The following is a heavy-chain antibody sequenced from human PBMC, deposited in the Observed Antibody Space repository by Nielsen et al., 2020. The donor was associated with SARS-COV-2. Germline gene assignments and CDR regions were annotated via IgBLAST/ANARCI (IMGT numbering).Heavy chain of an antibody. V-gene: IGHV1-46*01. CDR1: GYTFTSYY. D-gene: IGHD2/OR15-2a*01. CDR2: INPSGGST. CDR3: ASNSMPRSSMDV. J-gene: IGHJ6*02. Sequence: ASVKVSCKASGYTFTSYYMHWVRQAPGQGLEWMGIINPSGGSTSYAQKFQGRVTMTRDTSTTTVYMELSSLRSEDTAVYYCASNSMPRSSMDVWGQGTTVTVSS.